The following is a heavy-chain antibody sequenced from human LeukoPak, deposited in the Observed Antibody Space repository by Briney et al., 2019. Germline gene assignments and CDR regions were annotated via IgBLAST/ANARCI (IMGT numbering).Heavy chain of an antibody. V-gene: IGHV1-69*04. CDR3: ARDPYYDYVWGSYRYSYGDWFDP. D-gene: IGHD3-16*02. CDR2: IIPILGIA. J-gene: IGHJ5*02. CDR1: GGTFSSYA. Sequence: SVKVSCKASGGTFSSYAISWVRQAPGQGLEWMGRIIPILGIANYAQKFQGRVTITADKSTSTAYMELSSLRSEDTAVYYCARDPYYDYVWGSYRYSYGDWFDPWGQGTLVTVSS.